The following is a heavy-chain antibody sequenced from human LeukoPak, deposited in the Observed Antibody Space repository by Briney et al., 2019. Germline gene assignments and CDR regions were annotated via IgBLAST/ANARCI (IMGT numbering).Heavy chain of an antibody. D-gene: IGHD3-9*01. V-gene: IGHV5-51*01. J-gene: IGHJ5*02. CDR2: IYPGDSDT. Sequence: GESLKISCKGSGYSFTSYWIGWVRQMPGKGLEWMGIIYPGDSDTRYSPSFQGQVTISADKSISTAYLQWSSLKASGTAMYYCARLLDLIPYDILTDYYRWFDPWGQGTLVIVSS. CDR3: ARLLDLIPYDILTDYYRWFDP. CDR1: GYSFTSYW.